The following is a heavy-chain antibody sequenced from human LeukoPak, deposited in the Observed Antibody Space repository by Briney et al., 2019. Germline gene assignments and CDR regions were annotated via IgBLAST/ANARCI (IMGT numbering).Heavy chain of an antibody. V-gene: IGHV1-24*01. CDR2: FDPEDGET. CDR1: GYSLTKLS. J-gene: IGHJ6*04. Sequence: GASVKVSCKVSGYSLTKLSMHWVRQAPGKGLEWMGGFDPEDGETIYAQKFQGRVTMTEDTSTDTAYMELSSLRSEDTAVYYCATVGMGLPDYYGMDVWGKGTTVTVSS. D-gene: IGHD1-26*01. CDR3: ATVGMGLPDYYGMDV.